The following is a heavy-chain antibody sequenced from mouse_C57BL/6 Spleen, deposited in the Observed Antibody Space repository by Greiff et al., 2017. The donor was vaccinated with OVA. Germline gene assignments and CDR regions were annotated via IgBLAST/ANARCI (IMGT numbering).Heavy chain of an antibody. V-gene: IGHV1-80*01. D-gene: IGHD1-1*01. CDR1: GYAFSSYW. J-gene: IGHJ3*01. CDR3: ARDYYGSSLAY. Sequence: QVQLQQSGAELVKPGASVTISCKASGYAFSSYWLNWVKQRPGKGLEWFGQIYPGDGDPNYNGKLKGKATLTADKSTSTAYMQLSSLTSEDTAVYFCARDYYGSSLAYWGQGTLVTVSA. CDR2: IYPGDGDP.